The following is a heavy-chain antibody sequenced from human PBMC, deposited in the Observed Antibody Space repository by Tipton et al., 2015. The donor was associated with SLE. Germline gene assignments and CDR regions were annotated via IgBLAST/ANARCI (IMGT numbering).Heavy chain of an antibody. Sequence: TLSLTCTVSGGSISSPYWSWIRQPPGKGLEWIGYIYYIGSTNYNPSLKSRVTISVDTSKNQFSLKLSSVTAADTAVYYCARGRGARSGRTPGAFDIWGQGTMVTVSS. V-gene: IGHV4-59*11. D-gene: IGHD1-14*01. CDR3: ARGRGARSGRTPGAFDI. CDR2: IYYIGST. CDR1: GGSISSPY. J-gene: IGHJ3*02.